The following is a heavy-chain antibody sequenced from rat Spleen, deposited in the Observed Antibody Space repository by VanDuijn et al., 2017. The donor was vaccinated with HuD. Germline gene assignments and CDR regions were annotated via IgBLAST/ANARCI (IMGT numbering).Heavy chain of an antibody. J-gene: IGHJ2*01. CDR1: GFSLSSYG. D-gene: IGHD1-2*01. CDR2: IGGNGNT. V-gene: IGHV2S61*01. Sequence: QVQLKESGPGLVQPSQTLSLTCTVSGFSLSSYGVIWVRQPPGKGLAGMGVIGGNGNTNYNSAPKSRLTVSRETYQTQVSXXMXXXQTXXXAMXXXASXXAAXXXWGQGVXXTV. CDR3: ASXXAAXXX.